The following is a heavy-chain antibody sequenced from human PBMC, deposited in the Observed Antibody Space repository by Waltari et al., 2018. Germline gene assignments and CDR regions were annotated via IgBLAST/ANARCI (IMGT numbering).Heavy chain of an antibody. V-gene: IGHV3-7*01. Sequence: EVQLVESGGGLVQPGGSLRLSCAASGFTLSSYWMSWVRQAPGKGLEWVANIKKDGSEEYYVDSVRGRFTISRDNAKNSLYLQMNSLRPEDTAVYYCARDQWFAFDIWGQG. J-gene: IGHJ3*02. CDR3: ARDQWFAFDI. D-gene: IGHD3-22*01. CDR2: IKKDGSEE. CDR1: GFTLSSYW.